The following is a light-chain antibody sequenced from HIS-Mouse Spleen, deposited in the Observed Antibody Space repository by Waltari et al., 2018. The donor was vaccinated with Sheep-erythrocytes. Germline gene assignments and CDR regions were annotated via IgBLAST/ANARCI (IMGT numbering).Light chain of an antibody. CDR3: CSYAGSSTPWV. Sequence: QSALTPPASVSGSPGPAITISCTGTSRDVGGYNLVSGYQQPPGKAPRPMIYGGSKRPSGVSNRFSGSKSGNTASLTISGLQAEDEADYYCCSYAGSSTPWVFGGGTMLTVL. V-gene: IGLV2-23*01. CDR1: SRDVGGYNL. J-gene: IGLJ3*02. CDR2: GGS.